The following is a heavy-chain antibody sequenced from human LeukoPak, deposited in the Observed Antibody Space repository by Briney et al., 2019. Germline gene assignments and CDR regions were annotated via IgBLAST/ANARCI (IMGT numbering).Heavy chain of an antibody. D-gene: IGHD3-10*01. CDR3: ARVAVVRGVIAAYYLDY. J-gene: IGHJ4*02. V-gene: IGHV3-11*06. CDR2: ISGSSSST. CDR1: GFTFSDYY. Sequence: GGSLRLSCAASGFTFSDYYMSWIRQAPGKGLEWVSYISGSSSSTNYADSLKGRFTISRDNAKNSLYLQMNSLRAEDTAVYYCARVAVVRGVIAAYYLDYWGQGTVVTVSS.